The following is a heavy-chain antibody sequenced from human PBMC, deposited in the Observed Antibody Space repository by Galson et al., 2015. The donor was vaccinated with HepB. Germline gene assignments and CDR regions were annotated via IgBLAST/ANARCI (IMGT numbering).Heavy chain of an antibody. J-gene: IGHJ4*02. Sequence: SLRLSCAASGFTFSSYAMSWVRQAPGKGLEWVSDISASSGSTYYADPVKGRFTISRDNSKNTLYLQMNSLKASDTAMYYCARVEGFCGGDCPSQSVYWGQGTLVTV. D-gene: IGHD2-21*02. CDR2: ISASSGST. CDR1: GFTFSSYA. V-gene: IGHV3-23*01. CDR3: ARVEGFCGGDCPSQSVY.